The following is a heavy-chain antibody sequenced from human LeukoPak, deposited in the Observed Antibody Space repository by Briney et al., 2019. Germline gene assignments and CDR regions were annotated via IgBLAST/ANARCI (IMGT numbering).Heavy chain of an antibody. D-gene: IGHD5-18*01. CDR3: ARGRAAMVSRLWFDP. CDR1: GGSISSYY. J-gene: IGHJ5*02. Sequence: KPSETLSLTCTVSGGSISSYYWSWIRQPPGKGPEWIGYIYYSGSTNYDPSLKSRVTISVDTSKNQFSLKLSSVTAADTAVYYCARGRAAMVSRLWFDPWGQGTLVTVSS. V-gene: IGHV4-59*01. CDR2: IYYSGST.